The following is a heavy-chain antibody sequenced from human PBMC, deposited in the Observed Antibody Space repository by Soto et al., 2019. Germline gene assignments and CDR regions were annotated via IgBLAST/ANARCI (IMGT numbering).Heavy chain of an antibody. V-gene: IGHV3-30*18. J-gene: IGHJ6*02. CDR3: AKAVPDYDVWSRWVPYGMDV. D-gene: IGHD3-3*01. CDR2: ISYDGSNK. CDR1: GFTFSSYG. Sequence: QVQLVESGGGVVQPGRSLRLSCAASGFTFSSYGMHWVRQAPGKGLEWVAVISYDGSNKYYADSVKGRLTISRDNSKNTLYLQMNSLRAEDTAVYYCAKAVPDYDVWSRWVPYGMDVWGQGTTVTVSS.